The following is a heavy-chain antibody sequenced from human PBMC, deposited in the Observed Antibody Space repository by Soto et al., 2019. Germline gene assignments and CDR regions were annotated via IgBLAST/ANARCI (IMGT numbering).Heavy chain of an antibody. D-gene: IGHD3-3*01. V-gene: IGHV3-23*01. CDR2: ISGSGGST. CDR1: GFTFSSYA. Sequence: GGSLRLSCAASGFTFSSYAMSWVRQAPGKGLEWVSAISGSGGSTYYADSVKGRFTISRDNSKNTLYLQMNSLRAEDTAVYYCAKDLLPRTYYDFWSGYYTREYYGMDVWGQGTTVTVSS. CDR3: AKDLLPRTYYDFWSGYYTREYYGMDV. J-gene: IGHJ6*02.